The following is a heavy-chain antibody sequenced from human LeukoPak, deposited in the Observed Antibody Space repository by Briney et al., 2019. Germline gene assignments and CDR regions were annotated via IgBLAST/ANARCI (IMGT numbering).Heavy chain of an antibody. J-gene: IGHJ4*02. CDR2: IGSSSSTI. V-gene: IGHV3-48*02. CDR3: ARNLRDYYGSGSYDY. D-gene: IGHD3-10*01. Sequence: GGSLRLSCAASGFTFSSYSMNWVRQAPGKGLEWVSYIGSSSSTIYYADSVKGRFTISRDNAKNSLYLQMNSLRDEDTAVYYCARNLRDYYGSGSYDYWGQGTLVTVSS. CDR1: GFTFSSYS.